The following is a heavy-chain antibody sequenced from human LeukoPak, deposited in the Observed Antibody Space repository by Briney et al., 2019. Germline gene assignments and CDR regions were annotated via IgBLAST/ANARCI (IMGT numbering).Heavy chain of an antibody. CDR3: ARGSPYYYGSGSYYQTGWFDP. J-gene: IGHJ5*02. Sequence: VASVKVSCKASGGTFSSYAISWVRQAPGQGLEWMGRIIPILGIANYAQKFQGRVTITADKSTSTAYMELSSLRSEDTAVYYCARGSPYYYGSGSYYQTGWFDPWGQGTLVTVSS. D-gene: IGHD3-10*01. CDR2: IIPILGIA. V-gene: IGHV1-69*04. CDR1: GGTFSSYA.